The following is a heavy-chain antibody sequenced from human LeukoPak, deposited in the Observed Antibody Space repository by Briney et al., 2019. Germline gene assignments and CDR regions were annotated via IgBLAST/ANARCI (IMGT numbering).Heavy chain of an antibody. CDR2: IQTDGSST. D-gene: IGHD3-9*01. CDR1: GFTFSSYW. Sequence: GGSLRLSCAASGFTFSSYWMHWVRQAPGKGLVWVSRIQTDGSSTNYPDSVKGRFTISRDDAKKTLYLQMNSLRAEDTAVYYCARDMFDWLFEDLEIGVSFDYWGQGTLVTVSS. J-gene: IGHJ4*02. CDR3: ARDMFDWLFEDLEIGVSFDY. V-gene: IGHV3-74*01.